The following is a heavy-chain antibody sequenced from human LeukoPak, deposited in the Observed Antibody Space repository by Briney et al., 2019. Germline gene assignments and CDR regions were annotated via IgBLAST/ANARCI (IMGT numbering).Heavy chain of an antibody. Sequence: GGSLRLSCAASGFTFSGSAMHWVRQASGKGLEWVGRIRSKANSYATAYAASVKGRFTISRDDSKNTAYLQMNSLKTEDTAVYYCTVIAAAGTDAFDIWGQGTVVTVSS. J-gene: IGHJ3*02. CDR2: IRSKANSYAT. CDR3: TVIAAAGTDAFDI. D-gene: IGHD6-13*01. V-gene: IGHV3-73*01. CDR1: GFTFSGSA.